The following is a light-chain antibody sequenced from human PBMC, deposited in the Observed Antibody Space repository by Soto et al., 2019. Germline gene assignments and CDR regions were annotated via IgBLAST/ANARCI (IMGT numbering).Light chain of an antibody. Sequence: DIVMTQSPDSLAVSLGERATINCKSSQSILYNSNNKNYLAWYQQKPGQPPKLHIYWASTRESGVPDRFSGSGSGTEFTLTISSLQAEDVAVYHCQQYYSTPPTFGQGTKVEIK. CDR2: WAS. V-gene: IGKV4-1*01. CDR3: QQYYSTPPT. J-gene: IGKJ1*01. CDR1: QSILYNSNNKNY.